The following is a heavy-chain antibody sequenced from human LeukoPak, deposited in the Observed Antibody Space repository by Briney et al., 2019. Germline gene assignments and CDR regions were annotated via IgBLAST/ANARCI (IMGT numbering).Heavy chain of an antibody. CDR3: AKYYYDSSGAYSGAFDI. CDR2: IIPIFGTA. CDR1: GYIFTSYG. V-gene: IGHV1-69*05. D-gene: IGHD3-22*01. J-gene: IGHJ3*02. Sequence: SVKVSCKASGYIFTSYGISWVRQAPGQGLEWMGGIIPIFGTANYAQKFQGRVTITTDESTSTAYMELSSLRSEDTAVYYCAKYYYDSSGAYSGAFDIWGQGTMVTVSS.